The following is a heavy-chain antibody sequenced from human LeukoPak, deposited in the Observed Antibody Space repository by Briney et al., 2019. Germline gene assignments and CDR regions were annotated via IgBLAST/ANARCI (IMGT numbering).Heavy chain of an antibody. CDR1: GGSISSGGYY. CDR3: ARLRCFDWLPRWFDP. V-gene: IGHV4-31*03. CDR2: IYYSGST. D-gene: IGHD3-9*01. J-gene: IGHJ5*02. Sequence: SETLSLTCTVSGGSISSGGYYWSWIRQHPGKGLEWIGYIYYSGSTYYNPSLKSRVTISVDTSKNQFSLKLSSVTAADTAVYYCARLRCFDWLPRWFDPWGQGTLVTVSS.